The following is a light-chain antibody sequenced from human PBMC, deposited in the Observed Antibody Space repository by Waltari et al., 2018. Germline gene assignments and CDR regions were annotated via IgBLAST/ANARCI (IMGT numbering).Light chain of an antibody. CDR2: EVS. J-gene: IGLJ3*02. V-gene: IGLV2-14*01. Sequence: QSALTQPASVSGSPGQSITIPCTGTTSHVGGYTYVAWHQQHPGKAPKLIIFEVSYRPSGVSNRFSGSKSGNTASLTISGLQPDDEADYYCSSYTSTTDLVFGGGTKVTVL. CDR3: SSYTSTTDLV. CDR1: TSHVGGYTY.